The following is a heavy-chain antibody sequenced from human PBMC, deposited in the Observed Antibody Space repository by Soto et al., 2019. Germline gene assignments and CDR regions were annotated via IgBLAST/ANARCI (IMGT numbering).Heavy chain of an antibody. V-gene: IGHV1-46*01. D-gene: IGHD3-22*01. CDR2: INPSGGST. Sequence: ASVKVSCKASGYTFTSYYMHWVRQAPGQGPEWMGIINPSGGSTNYAQKFQGRVTMTRDTSTRTVYMELSSPRSEDTAVYYCARERSTYDTSSYYIHWGQGTLVTVSS. CDR1: GYTFTSYY. CDR3: ARERSTYDTSSYYIH. J-gene: IGHJ4*02.